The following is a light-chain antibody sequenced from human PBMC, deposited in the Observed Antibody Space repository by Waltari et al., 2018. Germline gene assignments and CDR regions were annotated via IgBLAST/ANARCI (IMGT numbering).Light chain of an antibody. V-gene: IGKV3-11*01. CDR1: QTVSSY. CDR3: QQCYNWPQT. Sequence: EIVLTQSPATLSLSPGERATLSCRASQTVSSYLAWYQQKPGQAPRLLLYDTSNRATGIPARFSGSGSGTDFTLTISSLEPEDFAVYFCQQCYNWPQTFGQGTKVEIK. CDR2: DTS. J-gene: IGKJ1*01.